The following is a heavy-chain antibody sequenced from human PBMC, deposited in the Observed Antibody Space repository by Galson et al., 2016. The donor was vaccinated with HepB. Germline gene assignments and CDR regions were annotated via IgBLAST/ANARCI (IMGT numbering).Heavy chain of an antibody. CDR1: GFTFSNYA. CDR2: ISYDGSNK. V-gene: IGHV3-30*04. CDR3: AKDRPVSISGWSGAFDY. J-gene: IGHJ4*02. Sequence: SLRLSCAASGFTFSNYAMHWVRQAPGKGLEWVAVISYDGSNKYYADSVKGRFTISRDNSKNTLYLQMNSLRAEDTAIYYCAKDRPVSISGWSGAFDYWGQGSLVTVSS. D-gene: IGHD6-19*01.